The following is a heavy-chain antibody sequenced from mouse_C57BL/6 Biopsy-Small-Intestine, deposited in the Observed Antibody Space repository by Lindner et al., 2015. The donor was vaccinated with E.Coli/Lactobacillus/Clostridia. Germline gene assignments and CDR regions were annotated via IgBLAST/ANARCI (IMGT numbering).Heavy chain of an antibody. D-gene: IGHD2-3*01. CDR2: VTPLLQTT. CDR1: GGTSNNYA. J-gene: IGHJ4*01. Sequence: SVKVSCKASGGTSNNYAISWVRQAPGQGPEWMGRVTPLLQTTIAPRFQGRVTITADRSTTTAYMELSSLRSEDTAVYYCLADSSGYYRQFDYWGQGTLVTVSS. V-gene: IGHV1-74*01. CDR3: LADSSGYYRQFDY.